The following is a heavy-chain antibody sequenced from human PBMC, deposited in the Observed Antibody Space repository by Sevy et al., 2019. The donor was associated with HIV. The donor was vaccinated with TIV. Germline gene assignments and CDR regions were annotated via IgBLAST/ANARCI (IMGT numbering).Heavy chain of an antibody. CDR3: AREGCTKPHDY. Sequence: GGSLRLSCAASGFTFSKYSMSWVRPPPGKGLEWVSTLSFGCGEINYADSVKGRFTISRDNSKSSVYLQMNNLRPEDTALYYCAREGCTKPHDYWGQGTLVTVSS. V-gene: IGHV3-23*01. CDR2: LSFGCGEI. D-gene: IGHD2-8*01. CDR1: GFTFSKYS. J-gene: IGHJ4*02.